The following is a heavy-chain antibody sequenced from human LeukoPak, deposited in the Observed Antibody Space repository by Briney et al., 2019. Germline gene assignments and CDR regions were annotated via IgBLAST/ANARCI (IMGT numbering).Heavy chain of an antibody. J-gene: IGHJ3*02. CDR1: GGSISSSYSY. Sequence: SETLSLTCTVSGGSISSSYSYWGWIRQPPGKGLEWIGNIYYSGSTYYNPSLKSRVTISVDTSKNQFSLKLSSVTAADTAVYYCARGGGFLEWLSQHAFDIWGQGTMVTVSS. V-gene: IGHV4-39*07. CDR3: ARGGGFLEWLSQHAFDI. D-gene: IGHD3-3*01. CDR2: IYYSGST.